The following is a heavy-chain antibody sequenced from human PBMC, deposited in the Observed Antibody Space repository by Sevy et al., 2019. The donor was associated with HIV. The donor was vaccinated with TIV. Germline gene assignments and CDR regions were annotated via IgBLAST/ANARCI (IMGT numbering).Heavy chain of an antibody. CDR3: ARDHYYDSSGYYLGKYFDY. Sequence: GGSLRLSCAASGFTFSSYSMNWVRQAPGKGLEWVSSISSSSSYIYYAGSVKGGVTITRDNAKNSLYLQMNSLRAEDTAVYYCARDHYYDSSGYYLGKYFDYWGQGTLVTVSS. CDR1: GFTFSSYS. D-gene: IGHD3-22*01. V-gene: IGHV3-21*01. CDR2: ISSSSSYI. J-gene: IGHJ4*02.